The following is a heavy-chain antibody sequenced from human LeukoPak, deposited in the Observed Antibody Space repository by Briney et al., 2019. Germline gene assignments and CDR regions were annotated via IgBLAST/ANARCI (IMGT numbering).Heavy chain of an antibody. CDR2: ISTSISTT. D-gene: IGHD3-10*01. CDR3: ARDLLVVRGFYNWFDP. CDR1: GFTFSNYA. J-gene: IGHJ5*02. V-gene: IGHV3-48*04. Sequence: GGSLRLSCAASGFTFSNYAMTWVRQAPGKGLEWISYISTSISTTKYADSVKGRFTISRDNAKNSLYLQMNSLRAEDTAVYYCARDLLVVRGFYNWFDPWGQGTLVTVSS.